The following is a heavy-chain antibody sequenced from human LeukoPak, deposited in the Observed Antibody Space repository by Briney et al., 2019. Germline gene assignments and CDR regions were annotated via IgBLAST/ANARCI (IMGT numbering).Heavy chain of an antibody. CDR2: INHSGST. V-gene: IGHV4-34*01. CDR1: GGSFSGYY. D-gene: IGHD2-2*01. Sequence: PSETLSLTCAVYGGSFSGYYWSWIRQPPGKGLEWIGEINHSGSTNYNPSLKSRVTISVDTSKNQFSLKLSSVTAADTAVYYCARRALGRPYCSSTSCYRRRGFDYWGQGTLVTVSS. J-gene: IGHJ4*02. CDR3: ARRALGRPYCSSTSCYRRRGFDY.